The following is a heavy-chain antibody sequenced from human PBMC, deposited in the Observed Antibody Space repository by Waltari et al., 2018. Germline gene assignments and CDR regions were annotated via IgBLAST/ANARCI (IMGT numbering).Heavy chain of an antibody. CDR3: ALWESGWRAFRF. CDR1: DVSDSGYF. V-gene: IGHV4-59*04. D-gene: IGHD6-19*01. Sequence: QVQLQESGPGLVQSSETLSLTCTVSDVSDSGYFWNWIRQAPGKGPGWIGYIRHTGDTQQNPSLKSRVTMSVDTSRNDFSLRLSSVTAADTAVYYCALWESGWRAFRFWGQGTLGTVSS. CDR2: IRHTGDT. J-gene: IGHJ4*03.